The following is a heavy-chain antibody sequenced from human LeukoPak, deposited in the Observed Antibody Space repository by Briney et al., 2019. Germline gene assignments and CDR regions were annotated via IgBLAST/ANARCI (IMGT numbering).Heavy chain of an antibody. J-gene: IGHJ5*02. CDR2: IYSSGTT. CDR3: ASGSSGYDP. Sequence: AETLCLTCTVSGGSISNYYWSWIRQPAGKGLEWIGRIYSSGTTIYSPSLKSRVTMSVDTSKNQFSLKLSSVTAADTAVYSCASGSSGYDPWGQGTLVTVSS. V-gene: IGHV4-4*07. D-gene: IGHD5-12*01. CDR1: GGSISNYY.